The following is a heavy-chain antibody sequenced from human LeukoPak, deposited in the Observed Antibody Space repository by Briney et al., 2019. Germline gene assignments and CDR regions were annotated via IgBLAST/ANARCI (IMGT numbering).Heavy chain of an antibody. Sequence: SETLSLTCTVSGGSISTYYWSWIRQPAGKGLEWIGRIYTSGSTNYTPSLKSRATMSVDTSKNQFSLNLSSVTAADTAVYYCARQVSHYSSSSGLYYYYGMDVWGQGTTVTVSS. CDR2: IYTSGST. CDR3: ARQVSHYSSSSGLYYYYGMDV. D-gene: IGHD6-6*01. J-gene: IGHJ6*02. CDR1: GGSISTYY. V-gene: IGHV4-4*07.